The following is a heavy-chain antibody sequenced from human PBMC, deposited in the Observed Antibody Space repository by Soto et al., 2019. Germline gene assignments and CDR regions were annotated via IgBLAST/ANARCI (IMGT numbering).Heavy chain of an antibody. V-gene: IGHV4-61*08. D-gene: IGHD5-18*01. J-gene: IGHJ5*01. CDR3: ARTPVDTYMTYWFDP. Sequence: SETLSLTCTVSGDSVTSGDYYWSWIRQPPGKGLEWIGYIYYSGNTNYSPSLKSRVAISLDTSHNQFSLKLSSVTAADTAVYFCARTPVDTYMTYWFDPWGQGTLVTVSS. CDR1: GDSVTSGDYY. CDR2: IYYSGNT.